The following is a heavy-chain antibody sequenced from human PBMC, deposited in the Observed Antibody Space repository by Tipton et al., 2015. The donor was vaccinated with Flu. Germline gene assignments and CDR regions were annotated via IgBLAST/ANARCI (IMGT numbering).Heavy chain of an antibody. D-gene: IGHD3-16*01. V-gene: IGHV4-61*02. J-gene: IGHJ4*02. CDR2: IYTTGDT. CDR3: PREFLFFGELSTAYYFDS. Sequence: TLSLTCTVSGGSVSSGRYYWSWLRQTAGKGLEWIGRIYTTGDTNYNPSLESRVTISVETSKKQFSLMLKSMTAADTAVYYCPREFLFFGELSTAYYFDSWGKVTLLTVSS. CDR1: GGSVSSGRYY.